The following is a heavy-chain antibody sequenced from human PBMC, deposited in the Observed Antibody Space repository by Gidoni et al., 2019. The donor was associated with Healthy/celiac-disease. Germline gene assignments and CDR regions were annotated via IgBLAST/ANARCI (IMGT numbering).Heavy chain of an antibody. D-gene: IGHD3-22*01. Sequence: QVQLQQWGAALLKPSETLSLTCAVYGGSFSGSYWRWIRPPPGKGLAWIGEINHSGSTHYNPSLKSRVTISVDTSKNQFSLKLSSVTAADTAVYYWARGGPHSYYYDSSGYYSPFDYWGQGTLVTVSS. CDR1: GGSFSGSY. V-gene: IGHV4-34*01. CDR2: INHSGST. CDR3: ARGGPHSYYYDSSGYYSPFDY. J-gene: IGHJ4*02.